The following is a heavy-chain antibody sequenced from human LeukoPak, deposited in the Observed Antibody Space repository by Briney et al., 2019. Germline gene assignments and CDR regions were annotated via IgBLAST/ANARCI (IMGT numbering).Heavy chain of an antibody. V-gene: IGHV3-74*01. D-gene: IGHD3-3*01. CDR2: IKGDGSST. Sequence: GGSLRLSCAASGFTFSSYWMHWVRHTPGKGLVWVSRIKGDGSSTSYADSVKGRFTISRDNSKNTLYLQMNSLRAEDTAVYYCAKGRYDFWSGPRTNWFDPWGQGTLVTVSS. J-gene: IGHJ5*02. CDR3: AKGRYDFWSGPRTNWFDP. CDR1: GFTFSSYW.